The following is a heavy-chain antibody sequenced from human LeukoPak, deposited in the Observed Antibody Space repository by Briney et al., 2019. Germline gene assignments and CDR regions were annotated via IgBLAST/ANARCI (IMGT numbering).Heavy chain of an antibody. CDR1: GFTFSNAW. Sequence: KAWGSLRLSCAGSGFTFSNAWMSWVRQAPGKGLEWVGRIKSNPDGATTDYAAPVNGRFTISRDDSKNTLYLQMNNLQSDDTAVYYCIWNDAGDYWGQGTLVTVSS. D-gene: IGHD1-1*01. V-gene: IGHV3-15*01. CDR2: IKSNPDGATT. CDR3: IWNDAGDY. J-gene: IGHJ4*02.